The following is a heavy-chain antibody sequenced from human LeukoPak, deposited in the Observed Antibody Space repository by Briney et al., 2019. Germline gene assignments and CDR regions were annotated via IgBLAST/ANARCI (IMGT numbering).Heavy chain of an antibody. CDR3: AKDHAADY. V-gene: IGHV1-46*01. D-gene: IGHD2-2*01. CDR1: GYTFTSYG. Sequence: ASVKVSCKASGYTFTSYGISWVRQAPGQGLEWMGIINPSGGSTSYAQKFQGRVTMTRDMSTSTVYMELSSLRSEDTAVYYCAKDHAADYWGQGTLVTVSS. CDR2: INPSGGST. J-gene: IGHJ4*02.